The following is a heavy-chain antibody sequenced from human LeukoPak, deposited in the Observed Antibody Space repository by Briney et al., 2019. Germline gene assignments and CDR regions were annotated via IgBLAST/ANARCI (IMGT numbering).Heavy chain of an antibody. CDR1: GGSFSGYY. V-gene: IGHV4-34*01. CDR2: INHSGST. D-gene: IGHD2-2*02. CDR3: ARVGYCSSTSCYKNTNFDY. Sequence: PSETLSLTCAVYGGSFSGYYWSWIRQPPGKGLEWIGEINHSGSTNYNPSLKSRVTISVDTSKNQFSLKLSSVTAADTAVYYCARVGYCSSTSCYKNTNFDYWGQGTLSPSPQ. J-gene: IGHJ4*02.